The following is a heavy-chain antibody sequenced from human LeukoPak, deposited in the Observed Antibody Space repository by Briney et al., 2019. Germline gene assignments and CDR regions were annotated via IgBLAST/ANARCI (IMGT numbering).Heavy chain of an antibody. Sequence: GGSLRLSCAASGFTFSSYEMNWVRQAPGKGLEWVSFITSSGNTMYYADSVKGRFTISRDNAKNSLYLQMDSLRADDTAVYYCARLRSKYWFDPWGQGTLVTVSS. D-gene: IGHD4-11*01. CDR3: ARLRSKYWFDP. CDR2: ITSSGNTM. CDR1: GFTFSSYE. V-gene: IGHV3-48*03. J-gene: IGHJ5*02.